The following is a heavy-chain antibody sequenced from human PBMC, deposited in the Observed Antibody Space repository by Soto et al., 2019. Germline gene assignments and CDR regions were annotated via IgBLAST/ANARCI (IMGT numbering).Heavy chain of an antibody. V-gene: IGHV3-21*01. D-gene: IGHD5-12*01. CDR3: ARDFRDGYYFDY. Sequence: EVQLVESGGGLVKPGGSLRLSCAASGFTFSSYSMNWVRQAPGKGLEWVSAISSSTSYMYYADSVKGRFTISRDNAKNSLYLQMNSLRAEDTAVYYCARDFRDGYYFDYWGQGTRVTVSS. CDR2: ISSSTSYM. J-gene: IGHJ4*02. CDR1: GFTFSSYS.